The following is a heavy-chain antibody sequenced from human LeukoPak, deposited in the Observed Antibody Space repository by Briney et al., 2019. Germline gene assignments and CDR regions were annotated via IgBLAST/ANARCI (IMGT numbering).Heavy chain of an antibody. Sequence: GGSLRLSCAGSGFTFNTYHMTWVRQAPGKGLEWVSSISSSGSDIYSADSLKGRFTISRDNAKNSLYLQMDSLRAEDTAVYYCARGWIQPDYWGQGTLVTVSS. CDR1: GFTFNTYH. V-gene: IGHV3-21*01. CDR3: ARGWIQPDY. CDR2: ISSSGSDI. D-gene: IGHD5-18*01. J-gene: IGHJ4*02.